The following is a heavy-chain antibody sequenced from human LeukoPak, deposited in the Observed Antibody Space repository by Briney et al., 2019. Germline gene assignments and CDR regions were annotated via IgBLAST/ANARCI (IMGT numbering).Heavy chain of an antibody. Sequence: GGSLRLSCAASGFTFSSYTMSWVRQAPGKGLEWVSAISVGGNNTYYADSVKGRFTISRDNAKNSLFLQMNSLRAEDTAVYYCAKDIATAGHLAFDYWGQGTLVTVSS. CDR1: GFTFSSYT. J-gene: IGHJ4*02. CDR2: ISVGGNNT. V-gene: IGHV3-21*01. D-gene: IGHD6-13*01. CDR3: AKDIATAGHLAFDY.